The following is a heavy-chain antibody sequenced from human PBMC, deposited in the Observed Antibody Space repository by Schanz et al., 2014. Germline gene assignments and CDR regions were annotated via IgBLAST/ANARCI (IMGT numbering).Heavy chain of an antibody. V-gene: IGHV3-30*04. D-gene: IGHD3-10*01. J-gene: IGHJ4*02. CDR1: GFSFSGFA. Sequence: QVQLEESGGGVVQPGGSLRLSCVASGFSFSGFAVHWVRQAPGKGLEWVSIVSHDGFTKHYADSVRGRFTLSRDNSKNTVYLQMNSLRAEDTAVYYCARGPDYGSGSYSSYWGQGTLVTVSS. CDR3: ARGPDYGSGSYSSY. CDR2: VSHDGFTK.